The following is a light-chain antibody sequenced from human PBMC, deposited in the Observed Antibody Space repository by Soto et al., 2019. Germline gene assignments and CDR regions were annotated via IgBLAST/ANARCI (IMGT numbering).Light chain of an antibody. CDR3: CSFTSTTTWV. Sequence: QSALNQPCPGAGSSWPADHHPRHATSHHAGGYNYVSWYQQHPGKAPKLMIYEVSHRPSGVSNRFSGSKSGNTASLTISGLQAEDEADYYCCSFTSTTTWVFGGGTKVTVL. J-gene: IGLJ3*02. CDR2: EVS. V-gene: IGLV2-14*01. CDR1: SHHAGGYNY.